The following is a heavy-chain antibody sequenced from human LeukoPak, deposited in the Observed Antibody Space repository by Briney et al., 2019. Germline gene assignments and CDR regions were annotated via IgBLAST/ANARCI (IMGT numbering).Heavy chain of an antibody. CDR3: ARDGGISDYYYYYMDV. J-gene: IGHJ6*03. Sequence: ASVKVSCKASGYTFTSYYMHWVRQAPGQGLEWMGIINPSGGSTSYAQKFQGRVTITADESTSTAYMELSSLRSEDTAVYYCARDGGISDYYYYYMDVWGKGTTVTVSS. V-gene: IGHV1-46*01. D-gene: IGHD2/OR15-2a*01. CDR2: INPSGGST. CDR1: GYTFTSYY.